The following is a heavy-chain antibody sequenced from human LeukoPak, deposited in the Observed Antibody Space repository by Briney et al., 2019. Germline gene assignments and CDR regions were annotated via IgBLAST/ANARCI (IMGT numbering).Heavy chain of an antibody. CDR2: IYYSGST. D-gene: IGHD5-12*01. Sequence: SETLSLTCTVSGGSSSSSSYYWGWIRQPPGKGLEWIGYIYYSGSTNYNPSLKNRVTISVDTSQNQFSLKLNSLTAPDMAVYFCAERSAYESLFDYWGKGTLVTVSS. V-gene: IGHV4-61*05. CDR1: GGSSSSSSYY. J-gene: IGHJ4*02. CDR3: AERSAYESLFDY.